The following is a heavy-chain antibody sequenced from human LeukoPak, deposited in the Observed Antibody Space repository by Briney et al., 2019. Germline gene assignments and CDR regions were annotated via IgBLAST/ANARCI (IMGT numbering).Heavy chain of an antibody. V-gene: IGHV4-34*01. Sequence: PSETLSLTCAVYGGSFSGYYWSWIRQPPGKGLEWIGEINHSGSTNYNPSLRSRVTVSVHTSKNQLSLKLSSVTAADTAVYYCARLNQGNRFDYWGQGTLVTVSS. CDR3: ARLNQGNRFDY. D-gene: IGHD1-14*01. J-gene: IGHJ4*02. CDR2: INHSGST. CDR1: GGSFSGYY.